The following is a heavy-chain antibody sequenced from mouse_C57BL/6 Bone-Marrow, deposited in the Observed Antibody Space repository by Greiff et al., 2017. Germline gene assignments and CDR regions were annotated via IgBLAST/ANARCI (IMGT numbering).Heavy chain of an antibody. CDR1: GYTFTSYG. J-gene: IGHJ3*01. CDR3: ARGPGKAWFAY. V-gene: IGHV1-81*01. CDR2: IYPRSGNT. D-gene: IGHD4-1*01. Sequence: VQLQQSGAELARPGASVKLSCKASGYTFTSYGISWVKQRTGQGLEWIGEIYPRSGNTYYNEKFKGNATLTADKSYSTAYMVLRSLTSEDSAVYFCARGPGKAWFAYWGQGTLVTGSA.